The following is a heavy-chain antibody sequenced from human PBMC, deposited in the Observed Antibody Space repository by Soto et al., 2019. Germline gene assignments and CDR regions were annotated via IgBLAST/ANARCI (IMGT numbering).Heavy chain of an antibody. Sequence: QVQLQESGPGLVKPSQTLSLTCTVSGGSISSGDYYWSWIRQPPGKGLEWIGYIYYSGSTYYNPSLKRRVTISVDTSKNQCSLKLSSVTAADTAVYYCARDDALWFGERVDWGQGTLVTVSS. CDR3: ARDDALWFGERVD. D-gene: IGHD3-10*01. CDR1: GGSISSGDYY. CDR2: IYYSGST. V-gene: IGHV4-30-4*01. J-gene: IGHJ4*02.